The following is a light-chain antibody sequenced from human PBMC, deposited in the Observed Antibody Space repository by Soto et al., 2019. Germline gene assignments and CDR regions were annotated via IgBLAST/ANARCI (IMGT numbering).Light chain of an antibody. Sequence: EIVLTQSPGTLSLSPGERATISCRASQNVGGRFLAWYQQKPGQAPRLLINVASTRATGIPDRFSGSGSGTDFTLTISRLEPEDFAVYYCQQYGTSPIAFGQGTRLEIK. J-gene: IGKJ5*01. CDR1: QNVGGRF. CDR2: VAS. V-gene: IGKV3-20*01. CDR3: QQYGTSPIA.